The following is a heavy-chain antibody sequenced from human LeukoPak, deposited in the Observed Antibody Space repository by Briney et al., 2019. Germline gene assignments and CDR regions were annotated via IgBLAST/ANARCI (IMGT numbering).Heavy chain of an antibody. D-gene: IGHD3-16*01. V-gene: IGHV1-69*05. CDR2: IIPIFGTA. CDR1: GGTFSSYA. J-gene: IGHJ6*03. Sequence: SVKVSCKASGGTFSSYAISWVRQAPGQGLEWMGGIIPIFGTANYAQKLQGRVTITTDESTSTTYMELSSLRSEDTAVYYCARVRGNYYYYYMDVWGKGTTVTVSS. CDR3: ARVRGNYYYYYMDV.